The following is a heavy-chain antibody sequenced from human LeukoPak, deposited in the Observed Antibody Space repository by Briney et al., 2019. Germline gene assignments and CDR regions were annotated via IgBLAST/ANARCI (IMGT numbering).Heavy chain of an antibody. J-gene: IGHJ4*02. CDR2: IRSSSSYV. CDR1: GFTFSSYS. Sequence: GGSLRLSCAASGFTFSSYSMNWVRQAPGKGLEWVSSIRSSSSYVSLADSVKGRFTIPRANAENSVFLQMNNLRAEDTAVYYCAREEAVAGTKQYFDYWGQGTLVTVSS. V-gene: IGHV3-21*01. CDR3: AREEAVAGTKQYFDY. D-gene: IGHD6-19*01.